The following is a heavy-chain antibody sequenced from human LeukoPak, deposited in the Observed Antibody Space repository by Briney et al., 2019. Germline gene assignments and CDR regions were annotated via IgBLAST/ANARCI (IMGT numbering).Heavy chain of an antibody. V-gene: IGHV3-15*01. Sequence: GGSLRLSCAGSGFTSSNAGMSWVRQAPGKGLEWVGRIKSKTDGATTDYAAPAKGRFIISRDDLNKTLYLQMNSLKTEDTALYYCLAGTYWGQGTLVTVSS. CDR3: LAGTY. J-gene: IGHJ4*02. D-gene: IGHD3-10*01. CDR1: GFTSSNAG. CDR2: IKSKTDGATT.